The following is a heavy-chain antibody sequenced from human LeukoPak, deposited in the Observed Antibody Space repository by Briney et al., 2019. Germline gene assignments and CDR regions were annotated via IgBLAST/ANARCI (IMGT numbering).Heavy chain of an antibody. Sequence: GGSLRLSCAVSGFTFSSYAMYWVRQAPGKGLEWVAVISYDGSNKYYADSVKGRFTISRDNAKNSLYLQMNSLRAEDTAVYYCARSGAAGIYYYYYGIDVWGQGTTVTVSS. D-gene: IGHD6-13*01. V-gene: IGHV3-30*04. CDR2: ISYDGSNK. CDR3: ARSGAAGIYYYYYGIDV. J-gene: IGHJ6*02. CDR1: GFTFSSYA.